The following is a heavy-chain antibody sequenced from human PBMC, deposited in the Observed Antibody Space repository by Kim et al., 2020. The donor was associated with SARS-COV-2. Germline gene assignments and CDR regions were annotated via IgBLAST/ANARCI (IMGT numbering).Heavy chain of an antibody. CDR3: ASHVSSRSYYVYYYMD. J-gene: IGHJ6*03. Sequence: SETLSLTCTVSGGSISSSNYFWGWIRQPPGKVLDYFGSINYTGSTYYSSSLKSRVTISVDATKNQFSLRLSSMTAAATAVYYLASHVSSRSYYVYYYMD. CDR1: GGSISSSNYF. D-gene: IGHD6-6*01. CDR2: INYTGST. V-gene: IGHV4-39*01.